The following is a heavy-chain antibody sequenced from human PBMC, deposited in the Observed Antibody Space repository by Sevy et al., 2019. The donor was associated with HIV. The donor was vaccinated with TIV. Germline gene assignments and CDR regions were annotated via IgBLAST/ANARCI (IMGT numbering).Heavy chain of an antibody. CDR1: GFTFSTYA. Sequence: GGSLRLSCAASGFTFSTYAMTWVRQAPGKGLEWVSVISFSGGSTYYADSVKGRFTISRDNSKNTLYLQMISLRAEDTAVYYCAKGRVSGTYYTGDFDYWGQGTLVTVSS. J-gene: IGHJ4*02. V-gene: IGHV3-23*01. CDR2: ISFSGGST. CDR3: AKGRVSGTYYTGDFDY. D-gene: IGHD3-10*01.